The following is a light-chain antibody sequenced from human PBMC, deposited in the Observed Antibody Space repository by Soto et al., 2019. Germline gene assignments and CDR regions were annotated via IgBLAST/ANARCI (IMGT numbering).Light chain of an antibody. V-gene: IGKV1-17*01. CDR3: QQYKNWPL. J-gene: IGKJ5*01. Sequence: DIQITQSPSSLSASLGYRVTITCRASQGIRNDLGWYQQKPGKAPKRLIYAASSLQSGVPSRFSGSGSGTEFTLTISSLQPEDFATYYCQQYKNWPLFGQGTRLEIK. CDR1: QGIRND. CDR2: AAS.